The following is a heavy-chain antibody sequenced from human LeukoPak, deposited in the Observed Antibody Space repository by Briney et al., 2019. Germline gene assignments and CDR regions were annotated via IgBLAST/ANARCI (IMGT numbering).Heavy chain of an antibody. V-gene: IGHV3-7*01. D-gene: IGHD6-13*01. CDR1: GFPFNVQT. CDR3: TVAPGPVYSNSWFYY. Sequence: GGSLRLSCVASGFPFNVQTMSWVRQAPGKGLDWVASMREDGSVINYVDSVKGRFTISRDSAKNSLYLQMNSLRAEDTAVYYCTVAPGPVYSNSWFYYWGQGTLVTVSS. J-gene: IGHJ5*01. CDR2: MREDGSVI.